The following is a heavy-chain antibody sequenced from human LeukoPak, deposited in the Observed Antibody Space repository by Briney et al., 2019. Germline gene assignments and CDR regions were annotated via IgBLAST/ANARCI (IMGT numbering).Heavy chain of an antibody. CDR3: AKDLGYDFWSGSSKFDP. D-gene: IGHD3-3*01. CDR1: GFTFSSYA. Sequence: GGSLRLSCAASGFTFSSYAMSWVRQAPGKGLEWVSAISGSGGSPYYADSVKGRFTISRDNSKNTLYLQMNSLRAEDTAVYYCAKDLGYDFWSGSSKFDPWGQGTLVTVSS. V-gene: IGHV3-23*01. J-gene: IGHJ5*02. CDR2: ISGSGGSP.